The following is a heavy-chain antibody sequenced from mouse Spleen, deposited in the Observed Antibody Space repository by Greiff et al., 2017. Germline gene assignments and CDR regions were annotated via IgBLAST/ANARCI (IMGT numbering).Heavy chain of an antibody. CDR2: INPNNGGT. J-gene: IGHJ1*01. Sequence: VQLQQSGPELVKPGASVKMSCKASGYTFTDYNMHWVKQSHGKSLEWIGYINPNNGGTSYNQKFKGKATLTVNKSSSTAYMKLRSLTSEDSAVYYCAREGYYGSSWYFDVWGAGTTVTVSS. CDR3: AREGYYGSSWYFDV. V-gene: IGHV1-22*01. CDR1: GYTFTDYN. D-gene: IGHD1-1*01.